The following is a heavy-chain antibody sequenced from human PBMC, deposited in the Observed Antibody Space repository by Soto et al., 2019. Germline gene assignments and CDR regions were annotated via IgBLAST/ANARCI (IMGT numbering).Heavy chain of an antibody. CDR2: ISSNGGST. CDR3: ARAHSTTVTTYYFDY. D-gene: IGHD4-17*01. Sequence: GGSLSLSCAASGFTFSSYAMHWVRQAPGKGLEYVSAISSNGGSTYYANSVKGRFTISRDNSKNTLYLQMGSLRAEDMAVYYCARAHSTTVTTYYFDYWGQGTLVTVSS. V-gene: IGHV3-64*01. J-gene: IGHJ4*02. CDR1: GFTFSSYA.